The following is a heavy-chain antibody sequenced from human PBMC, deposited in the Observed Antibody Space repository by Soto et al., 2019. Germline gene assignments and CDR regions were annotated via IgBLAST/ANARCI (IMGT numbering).Heavy chain of an antibody. CDR2: IYSGGST. V-gene: IGHV3-66*01. D-gene: IGHD5-12*01. CDR3: AGDRGYR. CDR1: GFSVSNNY. Sequence: QLVESGGGLVQPGGSLRLSCAASGFSVSNNYMKWVRQAPGKGLEWVSLIYSGGSTYYADSVKGRFTISRDNSKNTLFLQMNSLGGEDTAVYDCAGDRGYRWGQGTMVTVSS. J-gene: IGHJ3*01.